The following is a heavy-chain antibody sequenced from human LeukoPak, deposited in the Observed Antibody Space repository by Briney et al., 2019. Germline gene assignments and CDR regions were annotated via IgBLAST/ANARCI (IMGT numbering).Heavy chain of an antibody. CDR1: GSILRSYA. Sequence: PGGSLRPSCVASGSILRSYAMGWVRQAPGKGLEWVSDISGSGEITDYADSVKGRFTISRDNSKSTLFLQMNSLRVEDTAVYYCAKRSRDSSGWFDYWGQGTLVTVSS. D-gene: IGHD6-19*01. J-gene: IGHJ4*02. CDR3: AKRSRDSSGWFDY. CDR2: ISGSGEIT. V-gene: IGHV3-23*01.